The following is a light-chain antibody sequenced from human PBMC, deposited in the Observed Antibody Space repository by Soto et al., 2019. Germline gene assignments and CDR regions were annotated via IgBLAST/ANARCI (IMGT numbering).Light chain of an antibody. Sequence: QSVLTQPPSVSAAPGQTVTIFCSGSSSRVSWYQQLPGTAPKLLIYDNDKRPSGIPDRFSGSKSGTSATLGITGLQTGDEAAYFCGTWDTSLSGFVFGSGTKLTFL. V-gene: IGLV1-51*01. CDR2: DND. J-gene: IGLJ1*01. CDR1: SSR. CDR3: GTWDTSLSGFV.